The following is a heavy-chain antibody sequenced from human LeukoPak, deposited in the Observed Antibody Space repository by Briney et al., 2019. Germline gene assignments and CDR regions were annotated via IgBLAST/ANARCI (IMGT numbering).Heavy chain of an antibody. CDR3: ARDILSTGTTYIPNYYYYGMDV. D-gene: IGHD1-1*01. CDR2: ISAYNGNT. CDR1: GYTFTSYG. V-gene: IGHV1-18*01. Sequence: ASVKVSCKASGYTFTSYGISWVRQAPGQGLEWMGWISAYNGNTNYAQKLQGRVTMTTDTSTSTAYMELRSLRSDDTAVYYCARDILSTGTTYIPNYYYYGMDVWGQGTTVTVSS. J-gene: IGHJ6*02.